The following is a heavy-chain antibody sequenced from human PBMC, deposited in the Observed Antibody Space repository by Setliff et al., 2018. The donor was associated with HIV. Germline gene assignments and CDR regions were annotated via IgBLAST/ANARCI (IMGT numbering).Heavy chain of an antibody. J-gene: IGHJ4*02. V-gene: IGHV1-2*06. D-gene: IGHD2-15*01. Sequence: ASVKVSCKASGYTFTDYYIHWVRQAPGHGLKWVGRINPKSGVTSYAQNFRARVTMTRDTSSTTAYTELSTLRSDDTALYYCARDLIRITPHGDLPFWGQGTLVTVSS. CDR2: INPKSGVT. CDR3: ARDLIRITPHGDLPF. CDR1: GYTFTDYY.